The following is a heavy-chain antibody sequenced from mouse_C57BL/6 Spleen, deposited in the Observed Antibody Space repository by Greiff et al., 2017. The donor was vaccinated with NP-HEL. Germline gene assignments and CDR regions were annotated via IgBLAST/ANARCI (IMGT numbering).Heavy chain of an antibody. D-gene: IGHD2-3*01. J-gene: IGHJ4*01. CDR2: INPYNGGT. Sequence: EVQLQQSGPVLVKPGASVKMSCKASGYTFTDFYMNWVKQSHGKSLEWIGVINPYNGGTSYNQKFKGKATLTVDKSSSTAYMELNSLTSEDSAVYYCARDGHYYAMDYWGQGTSVTVSS. CDR3: ARDGHYYAMDY. CDR1: GYTFTDFY. V-gene: IGHV1-19*01.